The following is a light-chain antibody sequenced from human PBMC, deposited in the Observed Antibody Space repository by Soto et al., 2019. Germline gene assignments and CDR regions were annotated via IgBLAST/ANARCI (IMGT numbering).Light chain of an antibody. CDR1: QGISNY. J-gene: IGKJ4*01. CDR3: LQVKSYPQVT. CDR2: DAS. Sequence: DIQLTQSPSFLSASVGDRVTITCRDSQGISNYLAWYQQKPGKAPKLLIYDASTLQSGVPSRFSCSGSGTEFTLTISRQQPEDFATYFCLQVKSYPQVTFGGGTTVEIK. V-gene: IGKV1-9*01.